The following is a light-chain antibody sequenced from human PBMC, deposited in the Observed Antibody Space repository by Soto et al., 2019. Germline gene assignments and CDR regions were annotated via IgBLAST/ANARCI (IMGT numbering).Light chain of an antibody. J-gene: IGKJ4*01. CDR1: QSLSSY. CDR2: GAS. V-gene: IGKV3-15*01. Sequence: IVMTKSPATLSVSPLGVATLSFMASQSLSSYLAWYQQKPGQAPRLLIYGASTRATGFPARFSGSGSGTEFTLTISSLQSEDFAIYYCQQYYSWPLTFGGGTKVDI. CDR3: QQYYSWPLT.